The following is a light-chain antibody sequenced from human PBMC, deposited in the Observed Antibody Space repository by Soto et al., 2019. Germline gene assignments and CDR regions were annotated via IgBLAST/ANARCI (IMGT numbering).Light chain of an antibody. CDR1: SGDVGGYDY. CDR2: EVS. J-gene: IGLJ1*01. Sequence: QSVLTQPASVSGYPGQSITISCTGTSGDVGGYDYVSWYQQSPCKAPKLIIYEVSKRPSGVTNRFSGSKSDNTASLTISGRQDEDEADYYCNSDTSRGTQVFGTGTKLTVL. CDR3: NSDTSRGTQV. V-gene: IGLV2-14*01.